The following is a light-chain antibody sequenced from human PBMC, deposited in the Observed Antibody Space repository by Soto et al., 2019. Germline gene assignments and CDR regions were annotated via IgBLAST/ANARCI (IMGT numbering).Light chain of an antibody. CDR2: GAS. CDR1: QRISTF. V-gene: IGKV1-39*01. CDR3: QQNYNALWT. J-gene: IGKJ1*01. Sequence: DIQMTQSPSSLSASVGDRVTITCRASQRISTFLNWYQQKPGKAPQLLIYGASTLQSGVPSRFSGGGSGTEFTLTISSLQPEDVATYYCQQNYNALWTFGRGTKVEI.